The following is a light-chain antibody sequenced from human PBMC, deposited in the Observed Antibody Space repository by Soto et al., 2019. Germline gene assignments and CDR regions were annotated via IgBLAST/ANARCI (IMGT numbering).Light chain of an antibody. CDR3: QHYHSYSWT. Sequence: EIVLTQSPGTLSLSPGERATLSCRASQSVSNNYLAWCQQKPGQAPRLLIYGASNRATGIPDRFSGSGSGTDFTLTISSLQPDDFATYYCQHYHSYSWTSGQGTKVGIK. CDR1: QSVSNNY. J-gene: IGKJ1*01. CDR2: GAS. V-gene: IGKV3-20*01.